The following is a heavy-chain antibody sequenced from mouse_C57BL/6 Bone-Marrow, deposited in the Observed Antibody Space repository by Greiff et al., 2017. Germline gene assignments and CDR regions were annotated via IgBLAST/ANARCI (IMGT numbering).Heavy chain of an antibody. CDR3: SEDSAVYYCASVYYGSSYDYFDY. Sequence: QVQLQQSGPELARPWASVKISCQAFYTFSRRVHFAIRDTNYWMQWVKQRPGQGLEWIGAIYPGNGDTSYNQKFKGTATLTADKSSSTAYIQLSSLTSEDSAVYYCASVYYGSSYDYFDYWGQGTTLTVSS. D-gene: IGHD1-1*01. CDR1: YTFSRRVH. V-gene: IGHV1-87*01. J-gene: IGHJ2*01. CDR2: GQGLEWIG.